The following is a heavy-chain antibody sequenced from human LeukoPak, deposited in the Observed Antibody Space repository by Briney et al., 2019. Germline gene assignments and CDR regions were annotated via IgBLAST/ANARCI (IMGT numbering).Heavy chain of an antibody. CDR1: GYTFPNYG. D-gene: IGHD6-19*01. CDR2: ISGYNGNT. J-gene: IGHJ4*02. V-gene: IGHV1-18*01. CDR3: ARAGSSGGFDY. Sequence: ASVKLSCKASGYTFPNYGVSWVRQAPGQGLEWMGWISGYNGNTNFAKKVLGRVTMTTDTSTSTAYMELRSLRSEDTAVYYCARAGSSGGFDYWGQGTLVTVSS.